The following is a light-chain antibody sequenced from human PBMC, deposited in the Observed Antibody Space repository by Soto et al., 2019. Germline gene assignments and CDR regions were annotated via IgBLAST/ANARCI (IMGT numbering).Light chain of an antibody. CDR1: QSISTW. CDR3: QQYNTYPLT. CDR2: KAS. V-gene: IGKV1-5*03. J-gene: IGKJ4*01. Sequence: DIQMTQAPSTLSASVGVRVTITCRASQSISTWLAWYQQKPGKATKLLIYKASSLEGGDPSRFSGSGSGTEFNITVSSLRPDDFATYYCQQYNTYPLTFGGGTTVEIK.